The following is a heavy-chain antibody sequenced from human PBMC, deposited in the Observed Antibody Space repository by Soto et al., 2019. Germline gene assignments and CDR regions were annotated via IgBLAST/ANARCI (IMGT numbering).Heavy chain of an antibody. CDR2: INHSGST. V-gene: IGHV4-34*01. Sequence: QVQLQQRGAGLLKPSETLSLTCAVYGGSFSGYYWSWIRQPPGKGLEWIGEINHSGSTNYNPSLKSRVTISVDTSKNQFSLKLSSVTAADTAVYYCARAKAAAVRRGNFDYWGQGTLVTVSS. J-gene: IGHJ4*02. CDR1: GGSFSGYY. D-gene: IGHD6-13*01. CDR3: ARAKAAAVRRGNFDY.